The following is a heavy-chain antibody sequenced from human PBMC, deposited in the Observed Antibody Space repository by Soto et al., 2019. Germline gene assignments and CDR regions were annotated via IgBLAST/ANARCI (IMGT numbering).Heavy chain of an antibody. CDR1: GYSISSGYY. Sequence: SETLSLTCTVSGYSISSGYYWGWIRQPPGKGLEWIGSIYHSGSTYYNPSLKSRVTISVDTSKNQFSLKLTSVTAADTAVYYCARTYYYGSGSYPAGNYFDYWGQGTLVTVSS. J-gene: IGHJ4*02. V-gene: IGHV4-38-2*02. CDR3: ARTYYYGSGSYPAGNYFDY. D-gene: IGHD3-10*01. CDR2: IYHSGST.